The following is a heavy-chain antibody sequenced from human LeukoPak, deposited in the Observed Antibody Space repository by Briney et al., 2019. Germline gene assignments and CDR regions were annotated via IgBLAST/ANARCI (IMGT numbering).Heavy chain of an antibody. V-gene: IGHV4-34*01. CDR1: GGSFSGYY. CDR3: ARVVTWFGSRDGGWFDP. J-gene: IGHJ5*02. CDR2: IYYTGST. Sequence: SETLSLTCAVYGGSFSGYYWSWIRQPPGKGLEWIASIYYTGSTYYNPSLKSRVTISVDTSKNQFSLKLSSVTAADTAVYCCARVVTWFGSRDGGWFDPWGQGTLVTVSS. D-gene: IGHD3-10*01.